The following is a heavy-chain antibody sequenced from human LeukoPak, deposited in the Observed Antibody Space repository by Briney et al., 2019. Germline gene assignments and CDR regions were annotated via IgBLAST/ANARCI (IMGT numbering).Heavy chain of an antibody. CDR3: TRVGYIDEGIDY. J-gene: IGHJ4*02. Sequence: GGSLRLSCVASGFPFSSYWMTWVRQAPGKGLEWVANIKQDGSKKSYVDSVKGRFTISRDNAKNSLYLQMNSLRAEDTAIYNCTRVGYIDEGIDYWGQGTLVTVSS. CDR2: IKQDGSKK. D-gene: IGHD5-24*01. V-gene: IGHV3-7*04. CDR1: GFPFSSYW.